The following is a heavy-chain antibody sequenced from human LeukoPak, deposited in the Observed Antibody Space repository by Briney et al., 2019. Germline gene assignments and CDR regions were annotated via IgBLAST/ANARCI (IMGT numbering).Heavy chain of an antibody. CDR1: GYSFTTYY. D-gene: IGHD2-15*01. CDR3: ARERYCSGGNCFVTYYYGMDV. J-gene: IGHJ6*02. Sequence: ASVKVSCKASGYSFTTYYMHWVRQAPGQGLEWMGIINPTGGSTNYAQKFEGRVTMTRDTSTSTVYMELSSLSSEDTAMYYCARERYCSGGNCFVTYYYGMDVWGQGTTVTVSS. V-gene: IGHV1-46*01. CDR2: INPTGGST.